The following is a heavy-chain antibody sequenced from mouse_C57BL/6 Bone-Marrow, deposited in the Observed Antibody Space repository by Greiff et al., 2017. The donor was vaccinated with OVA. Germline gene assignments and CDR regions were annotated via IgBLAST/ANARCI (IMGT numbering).Heavy chain of an antibody. CDR1: GFTFSDAW. D-gene: IGHD1-1*01. Sequence: EVKLEESGGGLVQPGGSMKLSCAASGFTFSDAWMDWVRQSPEKGLEWVAEIRNKANNHATYYAESVNGRFTISRDDSKSSVYLQMNSLRAEDTGIYICTLVMYYYGSSYSYAMYYWGQGTSVTVSS. CDR2: IRNKANNHAT. V-gene: IGHV6-6*01. CDR3: TLVMYYYGSSYSYAMYY. J-gene: IGHJ4*01.